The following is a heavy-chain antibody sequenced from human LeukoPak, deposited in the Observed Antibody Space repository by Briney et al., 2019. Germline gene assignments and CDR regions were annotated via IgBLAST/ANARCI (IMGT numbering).Heavy chain of an antibody. J-gene: IGHJ4*02. CDR3: VRTAVAGIS. V-gene: IGHV3-74*01. D-gene: IGHD6-19*01. CDR2: INSDGSST. CDR1: GFTFSSYW. Sequence: PGGSLRLSCAASGFTFSSYWMHWVRQAPGKGLVWVSRINSDGSSTNYAASVKGRFTVSRDNSKNTLYLQMNSLRAEDTAVYYCVRTAVAGISWGQGTLVTVSS.